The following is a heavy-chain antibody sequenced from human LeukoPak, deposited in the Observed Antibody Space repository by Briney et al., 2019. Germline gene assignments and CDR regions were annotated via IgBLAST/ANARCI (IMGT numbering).Heavy chain of an antibody. J-gene: IGHJ4*02. CDR2: IYYSGST. D-gene: IGHD3-3*01. CDR1: GGSISSYY. CDR3: ARRRGDFWSDYYAFDY. V-gene: IGHV4-59*08. Sequence: SETLSLTCTVSGGSISSYYWSWIRQPPGKGLEWIGYIYYSGSTNYNPSLTSRVTISLDTSKNQFSLKLSSVTAADTAVYYCARRRGDFWSDYYAFDYWGQGTLVTVSS.